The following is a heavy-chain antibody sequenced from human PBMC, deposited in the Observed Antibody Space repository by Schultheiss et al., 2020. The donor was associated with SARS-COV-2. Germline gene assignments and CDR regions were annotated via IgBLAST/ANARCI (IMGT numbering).Heavy chain of an antibody. CDR2: ISYDGSNK. J-gene: IGHJ5*02. CDR3: TRGRCSGGRRWFDP. D-gene: IGHD2-15*01. V-gene: IGHV3-30*01. CDR1: GFTFSSYA. Sequence: GGSLRLSCTASGFTFSSYAMHWVRQAPGKGLEWVAVISYDGSNKYYADSVKGRFTISRDNSRNTLYLQMNSLRAEDTAVYYCTRGRCSGGRRWFDPWGQGTLVTVSS.